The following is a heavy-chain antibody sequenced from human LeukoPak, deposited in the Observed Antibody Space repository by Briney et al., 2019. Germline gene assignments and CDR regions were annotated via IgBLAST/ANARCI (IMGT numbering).Heavy chain of an antibody. CDR3: ARYCSYSTCYFPSRIGNWFDP. CDR1: GFTFSHYW. D-gene: IGHD2-2*01. Sequence: GGSLRLSCAASGFTFSHYWMSWVRQAPGKGLEWVANIKQDGSEKYYVDSVKGRFTISRDNAKNSLHLQMNSLRAEDTAVYYCARYCSYSTCYFPSRIGNWFDPWGQGTLVIVSS. J-gene: IGHJ5*02. V-gene: IGHV3-7*01. CDR2: IKQDGSEK.